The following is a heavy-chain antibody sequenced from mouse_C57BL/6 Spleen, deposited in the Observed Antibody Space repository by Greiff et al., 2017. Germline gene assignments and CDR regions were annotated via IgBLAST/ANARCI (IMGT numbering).Heavy chain of an antibody. CDR2: IYPRSGNT. J-gene: IGHJ2*01. D-gene: IGHD3-2*02. Sequence: VQLQQSGAELARPGASVTLSCKASGYTFTSYGISWVKQRTGQGLEWIGVIYPRSGNTYYNEKFKGKATLTADKSSSTAYMELRSLTSEGSAVYFCARKGDGDSSCYYYWGQGTTLTVSS. V-gene: IGHV1-81*01. CDR1: GYTFTSYG. CDR3: ARKGDGDSSCYYY.